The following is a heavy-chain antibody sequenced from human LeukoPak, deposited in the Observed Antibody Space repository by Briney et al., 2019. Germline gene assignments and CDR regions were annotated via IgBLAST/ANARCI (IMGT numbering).Heavy chain of an antibody. CDR3: AKAIGYSYGCFDY. V-gene: IGHV3-30*07. J-gene: IGHJ4*02. Sequence: GGSLRLSCAAPGFTFSTYAMHWVRQAPGKGLEWVAIMSFDGTDKYYADSVKGRFTISRDNSKNTLYLQMNSLRAEDTAVYYCAKAIGYSYGCFDYWGQGTLVTVSS. CDR1: GFTFSTYA. CDR2: MSFDGTDK. D-gene: IGHD5-18*01.